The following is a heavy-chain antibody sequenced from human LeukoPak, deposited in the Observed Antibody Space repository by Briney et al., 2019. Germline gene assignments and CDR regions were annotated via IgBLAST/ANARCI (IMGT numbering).Heavy chain of an antibody. J-gene: IGHJ4*02. CDR3: ARSLIGTDDY. CDR2: INTDGSTT. CDR1: GFTFRNYW. D-gene: IGHD1-20*01. V-gene: IGHV3-74*03. Sequence: PETSLRLSCAASGFTFRNYWMHWVRQAPGKGLVWVSRINTDGSTTTYADSVKGRFTISRDNAKNTLYLQMNSLRAEDTAVYYCARSLIGTDDYWGQGSLVTVSS.